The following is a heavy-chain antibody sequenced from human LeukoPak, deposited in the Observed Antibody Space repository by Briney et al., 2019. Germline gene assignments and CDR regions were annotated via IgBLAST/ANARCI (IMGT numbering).Heavy chain of an antibody. J-gene: IGHJ4*02. D-gene: IGHD3-16*02. CDR2: MNPNSGNT. CDR1: GYTFTSYD. Sequence: ASVKVSCKASGYTFTSYDINWVRQATGQGLEWMGWMNPNSGNTGYAQKFQGRVTMTRTTSISTAYMELSSLRSEDTAVYYCARGRVNYDYVWGSYRWYYFDYWGQGTLVTVSS. V-gene: IGHV1-8*01. CDR3: ARGRVNYDYVWGSYRWYYFDY.